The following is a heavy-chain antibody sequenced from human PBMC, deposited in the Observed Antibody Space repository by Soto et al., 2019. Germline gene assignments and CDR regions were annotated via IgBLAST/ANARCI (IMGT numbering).Heavy chain of an antibody. CDR3: ASYDSGDALKD. D-gene: IGHD3-10*01. CDR2: ISYDGSNK. V-gene: IGHV3-30-3*01. CDR1: GFTFSSYA. Sequence: QVQLVESGGGVVQPGRSLRLSCAASGFTFSSYAMHWVRQAPGKGLEWVAVISYDGSNKYYADSVKGRFTISRDNSKNTLYLQMNSLRDEDTAVYYCASYDSGDALKDWGQGTLVTVSS. J-gene: IGHJ4*02.